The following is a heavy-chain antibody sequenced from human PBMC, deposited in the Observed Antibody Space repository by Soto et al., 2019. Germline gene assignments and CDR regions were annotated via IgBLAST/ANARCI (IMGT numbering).Heavy chain of an antibody. CDR1: GYTFTSYG. Sequence: EASVKVSCKASGYTFTSYGMSWVRQAPGQGLEWMGWISTYKGNTNYAQKLQGRVTMTTDTSTSTAYMELRSLRFDDTAVHYCAARSGRDPYYFDYWGQGTLVTVSS. V-gene: IGHV1-18*01. J-gene: IGHJ4*02. CDR2: ISTYKGNT. D-gene: IGHD1-26*01. CDR3: AARSGRDPYYFDY.